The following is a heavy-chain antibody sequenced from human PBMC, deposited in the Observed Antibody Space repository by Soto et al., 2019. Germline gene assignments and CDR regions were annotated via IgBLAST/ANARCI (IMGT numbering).Heavy chain of an antibody. CDR3: ATPQRGYFDLDY. D-gene: IGHD3-9*01. J-gene: IGHJ4*02. CDR2: ISYDASNT. Sequence: QVQVVESGGGVVQAGRSLRLSCTASGFTFGTYSMHWVRQAPGKGLEGVAVISYDASNTYYADSVKGRFTISRDNSKNALFLQMNSLRPEDTAVYYCATPQRGYFDLDYWGQGILVTVSS. V-gene: IGHV3-30-3*01. CDR1: GFTFGTYS.